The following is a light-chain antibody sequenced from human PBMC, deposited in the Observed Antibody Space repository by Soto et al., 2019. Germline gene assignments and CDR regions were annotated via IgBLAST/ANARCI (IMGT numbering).Light chain of an antibody. Sequence: QSVVTQPPSASGTPGQRVTISCSGSSSNIGSNYVYWYQHLPGTAPKVLIYKNNHRPSGVPDRFSGSKSDTSASLAIIGLRSEDEAHYYCAVWDDTLSGVVFGGGTKLTVL. CDR3: AVWDDTLSGVV. V-gene: IGLV1-47*01. CDR2: KNN. J-gene: IGLJ3*02. CDR1: SSNIGSNY.